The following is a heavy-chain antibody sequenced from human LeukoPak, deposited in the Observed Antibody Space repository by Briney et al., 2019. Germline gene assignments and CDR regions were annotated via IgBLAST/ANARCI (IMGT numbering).Heavy chain of an antibody. V-gene: IGHV7-4-1*02. CDR2: IHPSTGNP. D-gene: IGHD3-16*02. CDR3: AXXXXXLGGLSLPDY. J-gene: IGHJ4*02. CDR1: XXXFTXXX. Sequence: XXXXXFTXXXMNWVRQAPGQGLEWRGWIHPSTGNPTYAQGFTGRVVFSLDTSFSTTYLQISRLRAEDTAVYFCAXXXXXLGGLSLPDYWGQGTLLTVSS.